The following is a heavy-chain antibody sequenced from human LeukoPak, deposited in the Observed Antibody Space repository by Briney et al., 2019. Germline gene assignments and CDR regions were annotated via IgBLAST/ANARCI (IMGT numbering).Heavy chain of an antibody. D-gene: IGHD3-22*01. CDR3: ARDPIPDSSGSYYYYMDV. Sequence: GGSLRLSCAASGFTFSDYYMSWMRQAPGKGPEWVSYISSSGSSIYYADSVKGRFTISRDNAKNSLYVQMNSLRAEDTAVYYCARDPIPDSSGSYYYYMDVWGKGTTVTVSS. V-gene: IGHV3-11*04. CDR2: ISSSGSSI. J-gene: IGHJ6*03. CDR1: GFTFSDYY.